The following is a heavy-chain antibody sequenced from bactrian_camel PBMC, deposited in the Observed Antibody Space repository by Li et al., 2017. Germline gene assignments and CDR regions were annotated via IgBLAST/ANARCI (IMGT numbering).Heavy chain of an antibody. CDR3: VRAGGAWFYEHTY. D-gene: IGHD3*01. CDR1: GFIFSAHA. V-gene: IGHV3S31*01. CDR2: ISASGDST. J-gene: IGHJ4*01. Sequence: VKLVESGGGLVQPGGTLMLSCAASGFIFSAHAVSWVRQAPGKGLEWVSAISASGDSTYYADSVKGRFTVSRDNAKNTLALQLNNLQSEDTGVYLCVRAGGAWFYEHTYWGQGTQVTVS.